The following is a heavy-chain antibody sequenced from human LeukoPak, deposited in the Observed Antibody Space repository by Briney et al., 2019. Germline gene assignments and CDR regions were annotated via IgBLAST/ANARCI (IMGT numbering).Heavy chain of an antibody. D-gene: IGHD3/OR15-3a*01. V-gene: IGHV3-21*01. J-gene: IGHJ4*02. CDR1: GFTFSSYS. Sequence: GGSLRLSCAASGFTFSSYSMNWVRQAPGKGLEWVSSISSSSSYIYHADSVKGRFTISRDNAKNSLYLQMNSLRAEDTAVYYCARDRTVDYWGQGTLVTVSS. CDR2: ISSSSSYI. CDR3: ARDRTVDY.